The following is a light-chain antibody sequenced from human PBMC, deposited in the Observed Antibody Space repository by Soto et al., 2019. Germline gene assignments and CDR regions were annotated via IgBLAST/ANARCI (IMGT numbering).Light chain of an antibody. CDR3: GSYRSSNTLVV. V-gene: IGLV2-14*02. J-gene: IGLJ3*02. CDR1: SSDVGSYNL. Sequence: QSALTQPASVSGSPEQSITISCTGTSSDVGSYNLVSWYQQHPGKAPKVMIYEATKRPSGVSNRFSGSKSGNTASLTISGLQTEDEADYFCGSYRSSNTLVVFGGGTKLTVL. CDR2: EAT.